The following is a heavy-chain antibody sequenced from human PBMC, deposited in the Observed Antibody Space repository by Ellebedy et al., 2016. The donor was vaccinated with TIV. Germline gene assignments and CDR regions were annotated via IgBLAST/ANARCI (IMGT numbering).Heavy chain of an antibody. Sequence: MPSETLSLTCTVSGYSIRSGYYWGWIRQPPGKGLEWSGSIYHSGSTYYNPSLKSRVTISVDPSKNQFSLKLSSVTAADTAVYYCARGMSYGNNHYWGQGTLVTVSS. CDR3: ARGMSYGNNHY. J-gene: IGHJ4*02. V-gene: IGHV4-38-2*02. CDR1: GYSIRSGYY. CDR2: IYHSGST. D-gene: IGHD4-17*01.